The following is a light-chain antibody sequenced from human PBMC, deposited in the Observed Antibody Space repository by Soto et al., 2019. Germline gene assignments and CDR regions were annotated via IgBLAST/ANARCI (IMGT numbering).Light chain of an antibody. CDR2: GAS. Sequence: EIVLTQSTGTLSLSPGERATLSCRASQSLSSSYLAWYQKKPGQAPRLLIYGASSRATGIPDRFSGSGSGTDFTLTINRLEPEDFVVYYCQQYGSSPFTFGPGTKVDIK. V-gene: IGKV3-20*01. CDR1: QSLSSSY. CDR3: QQYGSSPFT. J-gene: IGKJ3*01.